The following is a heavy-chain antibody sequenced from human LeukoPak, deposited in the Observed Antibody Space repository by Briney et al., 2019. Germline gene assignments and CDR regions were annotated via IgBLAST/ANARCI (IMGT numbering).Heavy chain of an antibody. CDR3: ARGYCSSTSCFDP. V-gene: IGHV4-31*03. CDR2: IYYSGST. J-gene: IGHJ5*02. CDR1: GGSISSGGYY. D-gene: IGHD2-2*01. Sequence: SQTLSLTCTVSGGSISSGGYYWGWIRQHPGKGLEWIGYIYYSGSTYYNPSLKSRVTISVDTSKNQFSLKLSSVTAADTAVYYCARGYCSSTSCFDPWGQGTLVTVSS.